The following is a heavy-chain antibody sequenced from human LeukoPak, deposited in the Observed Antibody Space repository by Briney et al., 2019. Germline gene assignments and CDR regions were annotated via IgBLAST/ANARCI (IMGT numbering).Heavy chain of an antibody. CDR3: ARRCSGGGSHNWFDP. D-gene: IGHD2-15*01. V-gene: IGHV5-51*01. Sequence: GESLKISCKGSGYSFTSYWIGWVRQMPGKGLEWMGIIYPGDSDTRYSPSFQGQVTISADKSISTAYLQWSSLKASDTAMYYCARRCSGGGSHNWFDPWGQGTLVTVSS. J-gene: IGHJ5*02. CDR2: IYPGDSDT. CDR1: GYSFTSYW.